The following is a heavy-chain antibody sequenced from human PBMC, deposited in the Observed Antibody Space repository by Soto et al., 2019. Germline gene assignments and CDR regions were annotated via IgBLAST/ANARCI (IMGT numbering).Heavy chain of an antibody. D-gene: IGHD1-26*01. V-gene: IGHV4-59*02. CDR2: TSYTANI. J-gene: IGHJ5*02. CDR1: GGSVTSHH. CDR3: ARDMHVGFTHYFDP. Sequence: QVHLLESGPGLLKPSATLSLTCFGSGGSVTSHHWSWIRPFPGQGLQWIAYTSYTANINYNTSLQSRVTFSLETSKNQLSLKLTSMTAADTAVYSCARDMHVGFTHYFDPWGQGTLVTVSS.